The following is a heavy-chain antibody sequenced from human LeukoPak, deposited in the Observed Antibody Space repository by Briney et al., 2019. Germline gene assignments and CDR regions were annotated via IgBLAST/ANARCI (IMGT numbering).Heavy chain of an antibody. J-gene: IGHJ4*02. CDR3: ARPVVLGAYLRGAYYFDS. CDR1: GFTFSNCG. CDR2: IWYDGSDK. D-gene: IGHD3-16*01. Sequence: GGSLRLSCAASGFTFSNCGMHGVRQAPGKGVEWVAVIWYDGSDKYHAVSVKGRFTISRDNSQNTVYLQMNSLRVEDTAVYYCARPVVLGAYLRGAYYFDSWGQGTLVTVSS. V-gene: IGHV3-33*01.